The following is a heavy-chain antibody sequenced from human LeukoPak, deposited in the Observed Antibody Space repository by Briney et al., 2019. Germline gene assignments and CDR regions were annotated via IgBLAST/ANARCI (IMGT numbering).Heavy chain of an antibody. CDR1: GYTFTSYD. V-gene: IGHV1-8*01. CDR2: MNPNSGNT. Sequence: ASVKVSCKASGYTFTSYDINWVRQATGQGLEWMGWMNPNSGNTGYAQKFQGRVTMTRNTSISTAYMELSSLRSEDTAVYYCARGVHIYEPGAKGMDVWGQGTTVTVSS. CDR3: ARGVHIYEPGAKGMDV. J-gene: IGHJ6*02. D-gene: IGHD5-18*01.